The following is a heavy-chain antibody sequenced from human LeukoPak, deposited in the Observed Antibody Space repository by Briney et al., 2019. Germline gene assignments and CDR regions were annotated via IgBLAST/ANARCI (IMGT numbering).Heavy chain of an antibody. Sequence: SETLSLTCTVSVDSISSYYWSWIRQPPGKGLEWIGYMYYSGNTNYNPSLKSRLTTSLDTSKNQFSLKLSSVTAADTAVYYCARGKYYFDYWGQGTLVTVSS. J-gene: IGHJ4*02. CDR2: MYYSGNT. V-gene: IGHV4-59*01. CDR1: VDSISSYY. CDR3: ARGKYYFDY.